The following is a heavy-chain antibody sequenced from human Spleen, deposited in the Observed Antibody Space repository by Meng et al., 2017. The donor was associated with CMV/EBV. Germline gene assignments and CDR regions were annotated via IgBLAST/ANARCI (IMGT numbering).Heavy chain of an antibody. CDR2: FNPKNGGT. Sequence: ASVKVSCKASGYTFTGYYMHWVRQVPGQGLEWMGWFNPKNGGTLYAQTFQGRVTMTRDTSINTAYMELSSLRPDDTATYYCARDLGYGSGSYLMYYFDYWGQGSLVTVSS. CDR3: ARDLGYGSGSYLMYYFDY. CDR1: GYTFTGYY. D-gene: IGHD3-10*01. J-gene: IGHJ4*02. V-gene: IGHV1-2*02.